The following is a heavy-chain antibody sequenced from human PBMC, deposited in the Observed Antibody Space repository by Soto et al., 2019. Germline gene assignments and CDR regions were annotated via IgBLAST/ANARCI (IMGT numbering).Heavy chain of an antibody. CDR2: SVVDSGNR. D-gene: IGHD3-10*01. CDR3: AAGRFGELEDALDI. J-gene: IGHJ3*02. V-gene: IGHV1-58*02. CDR1: GYTFTGYY. Sequence: SVKVSCKASGYTFTGYYMHWVRQARGQRLEWIGWSVVDSGNRNYAQKFQERVTITRDMSTSTAYMELSSLRSEDTAVYYCAAGRFGELEDALDILGQGTMVTVSS.